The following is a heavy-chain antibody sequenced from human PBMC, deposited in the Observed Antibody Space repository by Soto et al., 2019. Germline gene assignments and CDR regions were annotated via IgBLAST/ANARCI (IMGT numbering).Heavy chain of an antibody. CDR3: AKGCGSCCFDS. V-gene: IGHV3-23*01. J-gene: IGHJ4*02. D-gene: IGHD2-15*01. CDR1: GFTFSNDA. Sequence: EVQLLESGGGLAQPGGSLRLSCVASGFTFSNDAMSWVRQAPGKGLEWVSAMSGSGGSTYYADSVKGRFTISRDSYKNTLYLQMNSLRAEDTGVYYCAKGCGSCCFDSWGQGTLVTVSS. CDR2: MSGSGGST.